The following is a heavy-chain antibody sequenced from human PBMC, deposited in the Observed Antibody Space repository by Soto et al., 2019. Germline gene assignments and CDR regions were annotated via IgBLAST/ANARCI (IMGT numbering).Heavy chain of an antibody. Sequence: GAPAKVSCKASGKTFTRYCLCSAPQSPGKGLEWMGWISAYNGNTNYAQKLQGRVTMTTDTSTSTAYMELRSLRSDGTAVYFCARDRVAGTTLDWFGPWGQGPLVTVYS. CDR2: ISAYNGNT. V-gene: IGHV1-18*01. J-gene: IGHJ5*02. CDR1: GKTFTRYC. CDR3: ARDRVAGTTLDWFGP. D-gene: IGHD1-7*01.